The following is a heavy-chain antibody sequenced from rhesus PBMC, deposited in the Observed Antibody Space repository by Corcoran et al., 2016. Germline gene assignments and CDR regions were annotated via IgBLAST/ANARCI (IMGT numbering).Heavy chain of an antibody. V-gene: IGHV3-178*01. CDR2: ISNGGGST. Sequence: EVQLVESGGGLAKPGGSLRLSCAASGFTFSDYYMDWVRQAPGKGLEWVSRISNGGGSTRYADSVKGIFTLSRENAKNTLYFQMNSLRGEDTAVYYCALRGGGGSWDDAFDFWGQGLRVTVSS. J-gene: IGHJ3*01. CDR3: ALRGGGGSWDDAFDF. D-gene: IGHD6-25*01. CDR1: GFTFSDYY.